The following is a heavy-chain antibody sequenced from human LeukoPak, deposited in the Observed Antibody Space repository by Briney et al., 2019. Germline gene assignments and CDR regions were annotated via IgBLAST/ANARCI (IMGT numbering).Heavy chain of an antibody. J-gene: IGHJ4*02. CDR1: GFTVSSDH. CDR3: TRGGSVPATRSFDY. CDR2: IYSGGTT. Sequence: GGSLRLSCSASGFTVSSDHMSWVRQAPGKGLAWLSVIYSGGTTYYADSVRGRFTISRDNSKNTVYLQMNSLRVEDTAVYYCTRGGSVPATRSFDYWGQGTLVTVSS. D-gene: IGHD5-24*01. V-gene: IGHV3-66*01.